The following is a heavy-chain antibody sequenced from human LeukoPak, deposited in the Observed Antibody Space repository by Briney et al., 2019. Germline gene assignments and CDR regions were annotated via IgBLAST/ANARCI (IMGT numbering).Heavy chain of an antibody. D-gene: IGHD3-10*01. CDR2: ITFDGSHK. V-gene: IGHV3-30*02. CDR1: GFTFGNHG. Sequence: GGSLRLSCAASGFTFGNHGMHWVRQAPGKGLEWVALITFDGSHKYYADSVKGRFTISRDNSKSTVYLQMHSLRAEDTAVYYCSKDLTSDFGGDLDPWGQGTLVTVSS. J-gene: IGHJ5*02. CDR3: SKDLTSDFGGDLDP.